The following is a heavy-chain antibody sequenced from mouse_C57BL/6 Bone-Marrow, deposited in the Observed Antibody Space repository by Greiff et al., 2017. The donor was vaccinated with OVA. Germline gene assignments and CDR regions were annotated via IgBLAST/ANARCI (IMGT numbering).Heavy chain of an antibody. CDR1: GYTFTDYN. Sequence: VQLQQSGPELVKPGASVKIPCKASGYTFTDYNMDWVKQSHGKSLEWIGDINPNNGGTIYNQKFKGKATLTVDKSSSTAYMELRSLTSEDTAVYYGARYYGSSYVYAMDYWGQGTSVTVSS. J-gene: IGHJ4*01. CDR3: ARYYGSSYVYAMDY. D-gene: IGHD1-1*01. V-gene: IGHV1-18*01. CDR2: INPNNGGT.